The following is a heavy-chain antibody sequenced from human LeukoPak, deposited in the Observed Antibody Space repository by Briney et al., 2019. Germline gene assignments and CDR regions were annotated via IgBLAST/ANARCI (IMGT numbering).Heavy chain of an antibody. D-gene: IGHD3-9*01. CDR2: IIPIFGTA. J-gene: IGHJ6*02. V-gene: IGHV1-69*13. Sequence: ASVKVSCKASGYTFTSYGISWVRQAPGQGLEWMGGIIPIFGTANYAQKFQGRVTITADESTSTAYMELSSLRSEDTAVYYCARGDDILTGYSYGGYGMDVWGQGTTVTVSS. CDR1: GYTFTSYG. CDR3: ARGDDILTGYSYGGYGMDV.